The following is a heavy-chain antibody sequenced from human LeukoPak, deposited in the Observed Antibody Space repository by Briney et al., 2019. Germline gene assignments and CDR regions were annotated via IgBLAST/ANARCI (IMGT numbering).Heavy chain of an antibody. D-gene: IGHD6-13*01. J-gene: IGHJ4*02. V-gene: IGHV3-23*01. CDR1: GFTFSSYA. CDR3: AKGLYSSSWYEKGFDY. Sequence: GGSLRLSCAASGFTFSSYAMSWVRQAPGKELEGVSAISGSGGSTYYADSVKGRFTISRHNSKNTLYLQMKSLRDEDTDVYYCAKGLYSSSWYEKGFDYWGQGTLVTVSS. CDR2: ISGSGGST.